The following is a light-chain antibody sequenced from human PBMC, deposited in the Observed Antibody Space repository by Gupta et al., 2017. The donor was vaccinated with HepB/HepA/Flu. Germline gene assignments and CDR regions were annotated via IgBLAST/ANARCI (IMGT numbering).Light chain of an antibody. CDR3: GTWDSSLSAGV. CDR1: SSNIGNNY. V-gene: IGLV1-51*02. Sequence: SVLTQPPSVSAAPGPKVTISCSGSSSNIGNNYVSWYQQLPGTAPKLLIYENNKRPSGIPDRFSGSKSGTSATLGITGLQTGDEADYYCGTWDSSLSAGVFGGGTKLTVL. CDR2: ENN. J-gene: IGLJ2*01.